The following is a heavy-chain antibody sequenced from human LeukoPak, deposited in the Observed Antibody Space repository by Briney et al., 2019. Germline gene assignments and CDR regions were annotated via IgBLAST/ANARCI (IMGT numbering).Heavy chain of an antibody. V-gene: IGHV3-53*01. D-gene: IGHD6-19*01. CDR2: MYAGGTT. CDR1: GXIVSRNF. CDR3: ARGSGSGWPLDR. Sequence: PGGSLRLSWAASGXIVSRNFVSWVRQAPGKGLQSVAIMYAGGTTDYSDSVRGRFHISRDSSNNTLSLQINSLRAEDTAVYYCARGSGSGWPLDRWGQGALVTVSS. J-gene: IGHJ5*02.